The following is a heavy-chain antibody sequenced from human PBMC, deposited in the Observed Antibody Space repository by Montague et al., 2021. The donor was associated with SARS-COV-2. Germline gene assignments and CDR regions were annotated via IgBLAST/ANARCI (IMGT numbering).Heavy chain of an antibody. D-gene: IGHD3-16*01. J-gene: IGHJ4*03. V-gene: IGHV4-59*08. CDR1: GGSISRYY. CDR2: ISESGRP. Sequence: SETLSLTCTVSGGSISRYYWCWIRQSPAQGLEWIAYISESGRPNYNPSLSSRVTVSVDTSKRQFSLKLTSVTAANTALYYCARHRVYLGGSWWGEGTMVTVSS. CDR3: ARHRVYLGGSW.